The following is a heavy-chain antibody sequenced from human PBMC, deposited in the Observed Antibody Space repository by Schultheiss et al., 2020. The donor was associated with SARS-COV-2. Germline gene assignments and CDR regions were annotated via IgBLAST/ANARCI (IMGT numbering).Heavy chain of an antibody. J-gene: IGHJ4*02. CDR2: ISSSSSTI. D-gene: IGHD3-10*01. V-gene: IGHV3-48*02. CDR3: ARGGYYYGSGSYYSNFDY. Sequence: GESLKISCAASGFAFSSYGMHWVRQAPGKGLEWVSYISSSSSTIYYADSVKGRFTISRDNAKNSLYLQMNSLRDEDTAVYYCARGGYYYGSGSYYSNFDYWGQGTLVTVSS. CDR1: GFAFSSYG.